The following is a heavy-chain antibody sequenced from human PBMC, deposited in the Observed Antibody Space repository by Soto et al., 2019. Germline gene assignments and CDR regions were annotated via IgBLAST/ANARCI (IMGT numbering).Heavy chain of an antibody. V-gene: IGHV3-64*02. CDR2: ISSNGGST. J-gene: IGHJ3*01. D-gene: IGHD1-7*01. Sequence: VGYLRLSFADSGFTFSRYAMPWVREAPWKVLAYVSAISSNGGSTYYSDSLQGSFTISRDTSKNPLSLRIGSLRAGDMALDSWARESAKTTSLLNMGGQALMVTVTS. CDR3: ARESAKTTSLLNM. CDR1: GFTFSRYA.